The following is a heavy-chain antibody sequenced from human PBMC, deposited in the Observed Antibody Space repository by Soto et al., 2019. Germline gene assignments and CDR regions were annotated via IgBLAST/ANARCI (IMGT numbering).Heavy chain of an antibody. D-gene: IGHD5-18*01. CDR2: INADYGNT. CDR1: GYTFYSHS. Sequence: GASVKVSCKASGYTFYSHSISWVRQAPGQGLEWMGRINADYGNTQYAQKFRGRVTMTTDTSTTTVYMELTNLRSDDTAVYYCGSCIQGDYYYGMDVWGQGTTVTVSS. CDR3: GSCIQGDYYYGMDV. V-gene: IGHV1-18*01. J-gene: IGHJ6*02.